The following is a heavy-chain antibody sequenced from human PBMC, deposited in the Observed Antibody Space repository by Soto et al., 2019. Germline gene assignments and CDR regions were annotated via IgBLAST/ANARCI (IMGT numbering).Heavy chain of an antibody. CDR1: GFTFSSHA. CDR2: LSDSGGSI. Sequence: EVQLLESGGALVQPGGSLRLSCTASGFTFSSHAMTWVRQAPGKGLEWVSGLSDSGGSIYYADSVKGRFTISRDNSMNTLYLQMKTLRAEDTAVYYCAKVSSSWYAGFFDLWGQGTLVTVSS. D-gene: IGHD6-13*01. CDR3: AKVSSSWYAGFFDL. J-gene: IGHJ4*02. V-gene: IGHV3-23*01.